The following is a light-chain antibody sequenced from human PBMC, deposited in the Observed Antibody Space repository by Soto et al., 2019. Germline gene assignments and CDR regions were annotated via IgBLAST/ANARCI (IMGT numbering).Light chain of an antibody. CDR1: RSNIGSNP. V-gene: IGLV1-44*01. CDR3: ATWDGGLYGPV. J-gene: IGLJ3*02. CDR2: RNN. Sequence: QSVLTQPPSASGTPGQRVTISCSGSRSNIGSNPVQWYLQLPGTAPKLLIYRNNERPSGVPDRFSGSKSGTSASLAISGLQSEDEAEYHCATWDGGLYGPVFGGGTKLTVL.